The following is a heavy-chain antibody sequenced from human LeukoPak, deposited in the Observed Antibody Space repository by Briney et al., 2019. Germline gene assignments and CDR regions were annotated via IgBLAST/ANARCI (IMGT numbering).Heavy chain of an antibody. CDR2: IYYSGST. J-gene: IGHJ2*01. CDR3: ARDRGGDYANRPLGAYFDL. CDR1: GGSISSGGYY. Sequence: PSETLSLTCNVSGGSISSGGYYWSWIRQHPGKGLEWIGYIYYSGSTYYNPSLKSRVTISVDTSKNQFSLKLSSVTAADTAVYYCARDRGGDYANRPLGAYFDLWGRGTLVTVSS. D-gene: IGHD4-17*01. V-gene: IGHV4-31*03.